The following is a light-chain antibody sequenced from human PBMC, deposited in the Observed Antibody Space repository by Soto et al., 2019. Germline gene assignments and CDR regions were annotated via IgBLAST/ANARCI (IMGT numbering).Light chain of an antibody. J-gene: IGLJ2*01. CDR2: DVT. CDR1: SSDIGIYNF. V-gene: IGLV2-14*03. CDR3: TSYTNTNTLV. Sequence: QPASVSASPGQSITISCTGTSSDIGIYNFVSWYQQHPGKAPKLLVYDVTNRPSGVSNRFSGSKSGSTASLTISGLQAEDEADYYCTSYTNTNTLVFGGGTKVTVL.